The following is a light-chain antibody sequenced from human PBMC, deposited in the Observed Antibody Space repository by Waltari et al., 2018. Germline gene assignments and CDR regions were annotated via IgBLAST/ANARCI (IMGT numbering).Light chain of an antibody. CDR3: QTWDSSSYV. CDR1: KLGDTY. Sequence: SYELTQPPSVSVSPGQAVSITCSGTKLGDTYGNWYQQKAGQSPVLVIYEDTKRPSGIPGRLSASNSGNTATLTISETQAMDEADYYCQTWDSSSYVFGTGTTVTVL. CDR2: EDT. V-gene: IGLV3-1*01. J-gene: IGLJ1*01.